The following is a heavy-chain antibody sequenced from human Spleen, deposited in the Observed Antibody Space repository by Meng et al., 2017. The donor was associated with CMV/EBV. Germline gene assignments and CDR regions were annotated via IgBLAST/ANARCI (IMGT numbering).Heavy chain of an antibody. Sequence: GESLKISCAASGFTFSNYAMNWVRQAPEKGLEWVSVIYNGDSSTYYADSVKGRFTISRDNSKNTLYLQMNSLRAEDTAAYYCAKASLGAARHFYYYGMDVWGQGTTVTVSS. J-gene: IGHJ6*02. V-gene: IGHV3-23*03. CDR2: IYNGDSST. D-gene: IGHD6-6*01. CDR1: GFTFSNYA. CDR3: AKASLGAARHFYYYGMDV.